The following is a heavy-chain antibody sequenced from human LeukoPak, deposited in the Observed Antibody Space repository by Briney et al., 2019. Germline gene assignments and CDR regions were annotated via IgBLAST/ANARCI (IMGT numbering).Heavy chain of an antibody. Sequence: GEHLKTPGKGLGYSFTTSWFGWVRQMPGKGLEWLGTIYPGDSDTRYSPSFQGQVTISADKSTSAAYLQWSSLKASDTATYCCARRTAYMEYFDLWGRGTLVTVSS. V-gene: IGHV5-51*01. CDR2: IYPGDSDT. CDR1: GYSFTTSW. J-gene: IGHJ2*01. CDR3: ARRTAYMEYFDL. D-gene: IGHD3-16*01.